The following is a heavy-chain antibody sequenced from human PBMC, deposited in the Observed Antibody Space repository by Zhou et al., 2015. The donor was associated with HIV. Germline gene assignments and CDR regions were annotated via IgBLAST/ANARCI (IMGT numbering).Heavy chain of an antibody. D-gene: IGHD3-3*01. CDR2: ISYDGSNQ. Sequence: QVQLVESGGGVVQPGRSLRLSCAASGFTFSSYSMHWVRQAPGKGLEWVAVISYDGSNQYYADLVKGRFTISRDNSKNTLYLQMSSLRAEDTAVYYCARGGELDYDFWTGYLDYWGQGTLVTVSS. J-gene: IGHJ4*02. CDR3: ARGGELDYDFWTGYLDY. V-gene: IGHV3-30-3*01. CDR1: GFTFSSYS.